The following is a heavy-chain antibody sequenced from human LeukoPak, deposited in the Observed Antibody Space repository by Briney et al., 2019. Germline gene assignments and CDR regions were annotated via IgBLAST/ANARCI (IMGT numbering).Heavy chain of an antibody. CDR3: ARDGHSGSYGFDY. V-gene: IGHV3-33*01. CDR1: GFTFSSYG. CDR2: IWYDGSNK. Sequence: GGSLRLSCAASGFTFSSYGMHWVRQAPGKGLEWVAVIWYDGSNKYYADSVKGRFAISRDNSKNTLYLQMNSLRAEDTAVYYCARDGHSGSYGFDYWGQGTLVTVSS. J-gene: IGHJ4*02. D-gene: IGHD1-26*01.